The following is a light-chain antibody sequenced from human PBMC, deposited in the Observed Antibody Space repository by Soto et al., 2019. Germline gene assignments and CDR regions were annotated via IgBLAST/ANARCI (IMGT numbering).Light chain of an antibody. V-gene: IGKV1-39*01. CDR2: AAS. CDR1: QSISTT. J-gene: IGKJ4*01. CDR3: QQSRSTPPFT. Sequence: DIELTQSPSSLSASVGDRVTITCRASQSISTTLNWYQQRPGKAPKLLIYAASTFYGGVPSRFSGGGSGTDFPLTINGLQPEDFATYDWQQSRSTPPFTFGGGTKL.